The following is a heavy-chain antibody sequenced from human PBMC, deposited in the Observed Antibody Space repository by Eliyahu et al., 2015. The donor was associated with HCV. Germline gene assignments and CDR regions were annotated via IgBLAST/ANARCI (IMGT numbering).Heavy chain of an antibody. V-gene: IGHV1-2*06. CDR1: EYTFTYYY. Sequence: QVQLVQSGAEVKKPGASVKISXKAYEYTFTYYYMHWXRQAPGQGLEWXGRINPNNGATNSAQKFQGRVTVTSDTSINTVYMELSSLRSDDTAVYYCAMIEPAFDIWGQGTMVTVSS. J-gene: IGHJ3*02. CDR3: AMIEPAFDI. CDR2: INPNNGAT. D-gene: IGHD3-22*01.